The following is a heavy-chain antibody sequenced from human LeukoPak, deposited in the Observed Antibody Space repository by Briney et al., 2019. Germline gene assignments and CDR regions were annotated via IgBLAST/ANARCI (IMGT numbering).Heavy chain of an antibody. CDR3: ARGEYYYDSSGYYQD. CDR2: TYYRSKWYN. J-gene: IGHJ4*02. D-gene: IGHD3-22*01. Sequence: SQTLSLTCAISGDSVSSNSAPWNWIRQFPPRGLEWLGRTYYRSKWYNDYAVSVKSRITINPDTSKNQFSLQLNSVTPEDTAVYYCARGEYYYDSSGYYQDWGQGTLVTVSS. V-gene: IGHV6-1*01. CDR1: GDSVSSNSAP.